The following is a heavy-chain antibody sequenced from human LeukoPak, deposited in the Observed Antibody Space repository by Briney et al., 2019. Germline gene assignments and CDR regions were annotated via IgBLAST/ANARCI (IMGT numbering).Heavy chain of an antibody. CDR3: ARDGYYGSGSY. CDR2: IYSGGST. Sequence: GGSLRLSCAASGFTVSSNYMSWVRQAPGKGLEWVSVIYSGGSTYYADSVKGRYTISRDNSRNTLYLHMNSLRVEDTAMYHCARDGYYGSGSYWGQGTLVTVSS. CDR1: GFTVSSNY. V-gene: IGHV3-53*01. J-gene: IGHJ4*02. D-gene: IGHD3-10*01.